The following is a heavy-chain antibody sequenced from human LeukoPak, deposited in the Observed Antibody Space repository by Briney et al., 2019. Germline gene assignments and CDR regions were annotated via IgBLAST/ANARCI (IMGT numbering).Heavy chain of an antibody. J-gene: IGHJ4*02. V-gene: IGHV3-21*01. D-gene: IGHD4-23*01. CDR1: GFTFSSYS. CDR2: ISSSSSYT. Sequence: GGSLRLSCAASGFTFSSYSMNWVRQAPGKGLEWVSSISSSSSYTYYADSVKGRFTISRDNAKNSLYLQMNSLRAEDTAVYYCARVGGKVDYWGQGTLVTVSS. CDR3: ARVGGKVDY.